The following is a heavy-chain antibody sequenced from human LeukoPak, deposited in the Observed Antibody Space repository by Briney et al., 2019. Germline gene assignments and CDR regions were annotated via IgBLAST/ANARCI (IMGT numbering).Heavy chain of an antibody. CDR3: ARKIYGSGSYYFDY. D-gene: IGHD3-10*01. CDR1: GFTFSSYW. CDR2: INSDGSST. Sequence: GGSLRLSCAASGFTFSSYWMHWVRQAPGKGLVWVSRINSDGSSTSYADSVKGRITISRDNAKNSLYLQVNSLRDEDTAVYYCARKIYGSGSYYFDYWGQGTLVTVSS. J-gene: IGHJ4*02. V-gene: IGHV3-74*01.